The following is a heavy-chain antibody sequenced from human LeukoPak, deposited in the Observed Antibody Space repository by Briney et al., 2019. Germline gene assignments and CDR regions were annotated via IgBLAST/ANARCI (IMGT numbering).Heavy chain of an antibody. CDR1: GYTFTSYG. J-gene: IGHJ4*02. D-gene: IGHD6-19*01. CDR3: ARDSSGWYPLVY. Sequence: ASVKVSCKASGYTFTSYGISWVRQAPGQGLEWMGWIGAYNGNTNYAQKLQGRVTMTTDTSTSTAYMELRSLRSDDTAVYYCARDSSGWYPLVYWGQGTLVTVSS. V-gene: IGHV1-18*01. CDR2: IGAYNGNT.